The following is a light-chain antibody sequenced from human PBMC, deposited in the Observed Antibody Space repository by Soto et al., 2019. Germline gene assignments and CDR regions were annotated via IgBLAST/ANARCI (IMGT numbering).Light chain of an antibody. V-gene: IGLV1-40*01. CDR3: QSYDSSLSGSV. CDR2: GNN. CDR1: SSNIGTAYD. Sequence: QSVLTQPPSVSGVPGQRVTISCTGSSSNIGTAYDVHWYQQFPGTAPKLLIYGNNNRPSGVPDRFSGSKSGTSASLAITGLQAEDEADYYCQSYDSSLSGSVFGGGTKLTVL. J-gene: IGLJ2*01.